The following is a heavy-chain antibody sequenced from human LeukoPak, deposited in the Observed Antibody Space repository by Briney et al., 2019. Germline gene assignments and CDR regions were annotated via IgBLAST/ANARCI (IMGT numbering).Heavy chain of an antibody. Sequence: ASVKVSCKASGYTFTSYGISWVRQAPGQGLEGMGWISAYNGNTNYAQKLQGRVTMTTDTSTSTVYMEVRSLRSDDTAVYYCAREGVVAAAITSYYFDYWGQGTLVTVSS. V-gene: IGHV1-18*01. CDR1: GYTFTSYG. CDR3: AREGVVAAAITSYYFDY. CDR2: ISAYNGNT. J-gene: IGHJ4*02. D-gene: IGHD2-2*02.